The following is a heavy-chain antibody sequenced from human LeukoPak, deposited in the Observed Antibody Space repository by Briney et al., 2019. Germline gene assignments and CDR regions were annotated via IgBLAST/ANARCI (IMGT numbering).Heavy chain of an antibody. CDR1: GFTFSSYW. D-gene: IGHD6-19*01. Sequence: GGSLRLSCAASGFTFSSYWMHWVRQAPGKGLEWVSAISGSGGSTYYADSVKGRFTISRDNSKNTLYLQMNSLRAEDTAVYYCAKGSSGWYPYYFDYWGQGTLVTVSS. CDR3: AKGSSGWYPYYFDY. J-gene: IGHJ4*02. V-gene: IGHV3-23*01. CDR2: ISGSGGST.